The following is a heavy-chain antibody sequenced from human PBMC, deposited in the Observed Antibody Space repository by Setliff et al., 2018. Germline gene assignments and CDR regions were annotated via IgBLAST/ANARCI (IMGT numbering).Heavy chain of an antibody. Sequence: SLTCTVSGGSISSSGYYWSWIRQPPGKGLEWIGSIYYSGSTYYNPSLKSRVTISVDTSKNQFSLKLSSVTAADTAVYYCARGRVEMATITPFDYWDQGTLVTVSS. CDR3: ARGRVEMATITPFDY. CDR2: IYYSGST. V-gene: IGHV4-39*07. J-gene: IGHJ4*02. D-gene: IGHD5-12*01. CDR1: GGSISSSGYY.